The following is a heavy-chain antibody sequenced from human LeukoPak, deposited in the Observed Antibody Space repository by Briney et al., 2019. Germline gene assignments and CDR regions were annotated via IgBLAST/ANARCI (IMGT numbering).Heavy chain of an antibody. CDR2: LSGSGITT. CDR1: GFTFSNSA. J-gene: IGHJ4*01. CDR3: AKGIYSSGWSYFDY. D-gene: IGHD6-19*01. Sequence: PGGSLRLSCAASGFTFSNSAMSWVRQAPGKGLEWVSTLSGSGITTYYADSLKGRFTISRDNSKNTLYLQMNSLRAEATAVYYCAKGIYSSGWSYFDYWGHGTLVTVSS. V-gene: IGHV3-23*01.